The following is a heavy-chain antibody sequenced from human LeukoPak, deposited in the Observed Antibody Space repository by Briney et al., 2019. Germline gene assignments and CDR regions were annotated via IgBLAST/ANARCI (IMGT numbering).Heavy chain of an antibody. Sequence: GGSLRLSCAASGFTFRSYSMNWVRQTPRKGLEWVSSISDNSNYIYYADSVKGRFTISRDNAKNSLYLQMNSLRVEETAVYYCARDQGDFWGQGTLVTVSS. J-gene: IGHJ4*02. CDR1: GFTFRSYS. CDR3: ARDQGDF. CDR2: ISDNSNYI. V-gene: IGHV3-21*01.